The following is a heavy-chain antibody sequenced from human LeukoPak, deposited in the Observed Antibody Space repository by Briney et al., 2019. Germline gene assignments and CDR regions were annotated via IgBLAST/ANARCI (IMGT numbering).Heavy chain of an antibody. CDR2: IYHSGST. Sequence: EASETLSLTCTVSDYSISSGYYWGWIRQPPGKGLEWIGSIYHSGSTYYNPSLKSRVTISVDTSKNQFSLKLSSVTAADTAVYYCARAMYYYDSSGFDAFDIWGQGTMVTVSS. D-gene: IGHD3-22*01. V-gene: IGHV4-38-2*02. J-gene: IGHJ3*02. CDR3: ARAMYYYDSSGFDAFDI. CDR1: DYSISSGYY.